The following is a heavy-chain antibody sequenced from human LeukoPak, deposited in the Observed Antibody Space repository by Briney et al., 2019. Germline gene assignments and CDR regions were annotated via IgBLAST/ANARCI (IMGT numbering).Heavy chain of an antibody. Sequence: GGSLRLSYAASGFTFSSYWMSWVRQAPGKGLEWVANIKQDGSEKYYVDSVKGRFTISRDNAKNSLYLQMNSLRAEDTAVYYCARDDVLLWFGELFTNYFDYWGQGTLVTVSS. V-gene: IGHV3-7*01. J-gene: IGHJ4*02. D-gene: IGHD3-10*01. CDR3: ARDDVLLWFGELFTNYFDY. CDR1: GFTFSSYW. CDR2: IKQDGSEK.